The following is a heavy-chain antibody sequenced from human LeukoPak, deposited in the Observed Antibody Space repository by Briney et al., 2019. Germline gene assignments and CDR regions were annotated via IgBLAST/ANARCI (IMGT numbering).Heavy chain of an antibody. V-gene: IGHV4-34*01. Sequence: PSETLSLTCAVYGGSFSGHYWTWIRQPPGKGLEWIGEINHSGSTTYNPSLNSRVTISVDTSKNQFSLRLSSVTAADTAVYYCARPRSGSGSLDSWGQGTLVTVSS. J-gene: IGHJ4*02. CDR2: INHSGST. CDR3: ARPRSGSGSLDS. CDR1: GGSFSGHY. D-gene: IGHD3-10*01.